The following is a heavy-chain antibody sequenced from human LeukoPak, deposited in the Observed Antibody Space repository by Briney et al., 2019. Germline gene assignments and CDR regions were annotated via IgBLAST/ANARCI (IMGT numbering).Heavy chain of an antibody. CDR2: ISGYTGNT. CDR1: GYTFTSYG. CDR3: ARDGTYIVIIPAATWFDP. V-gene: IGHV1-18*01. D-gene: IGHD2-2*01. Sequence: ASVKVSCKASGYTFTSYGISWVRQAPGQGLEWMGWISGYTGNTNYAQNFQGRVTMTTDTSTSTAYMELRSLRSDDTAVYYCARDGTYIVIIPAATWFDPWGQGTLVTVSS. J-gene: IGHJ5*02.